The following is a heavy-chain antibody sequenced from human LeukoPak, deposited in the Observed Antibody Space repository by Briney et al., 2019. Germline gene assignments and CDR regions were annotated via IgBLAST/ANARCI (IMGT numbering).Heavy chain of an antibody. CDR3: ARDGQYSNYPFDY. J-gene: IGHJ4*02. D-gene: IGHD4-11*01. V-gene: IGHV3-48*01. CDR1: GFTFSSYN. CDR2: ISSSSSTI. Sequence: QPGGSLRLSCAASGFTFSSYNMNWVRQAPGKGLEWVSYISSSSSTIFYADSVKGRFTISRDNAKNSLYLQMNSLRAEDTAVYYCARDGQYSNYPFDYWGQGTLVTVSS.